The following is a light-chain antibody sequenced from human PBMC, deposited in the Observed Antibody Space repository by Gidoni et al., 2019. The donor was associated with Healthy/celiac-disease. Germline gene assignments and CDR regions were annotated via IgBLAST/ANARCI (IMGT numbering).Light chain of an antibody. CDR2: GAS. CDR1: QSVSSIY. Sequence: DIVLTQSPGTLSLSPGERATLSSRASQSVSSIYLAWYQQKPGQAPRLLIYGASNRATGIPDRFSGSGSGTDFTLTISRLEPEDFAVYYCQQYGSSPPITFGQGTRLEIK. V-gene: IGKV3-20*01. J-gene: IGKJ5*01. CDR3: QQYGSSPPIT.